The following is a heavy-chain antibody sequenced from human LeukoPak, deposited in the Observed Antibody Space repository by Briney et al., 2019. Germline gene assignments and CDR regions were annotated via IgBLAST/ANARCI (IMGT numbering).Heavy chain of an antibody. CDR1: GFTFSNAW. CDR2: IKSKTDGGIT. D-gene: IGHD1-26*01. Sequence: GGSLRLSCAASGFTFSNAWMSWVRQAPGKGLEWVGRIKSKTDGGITDYAAPVKGRFTISRDDSKNTLYLQMNSLKTEDTALYYCTTARGGGATTGYWGQGTLVTVSS. V-gene: IGHV3-15*01. CDR3: TTARGGGATTGY. J-gene: IGHJ4*02.